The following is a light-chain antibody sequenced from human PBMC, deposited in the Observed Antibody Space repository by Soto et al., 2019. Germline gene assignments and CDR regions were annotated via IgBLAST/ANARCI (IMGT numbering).Light chain of an antibody. CDR3: QQYNSYSRT. J-gene: IGKJ1*01. CDR1: QSISSW. Sequence: DIQMTQSPSTLSASVGDRVTITCRASQSISSWLAWYQQKPGKAPKLLIYDASSLESGVPSRFSGSGSGKEFTLTLSSLQPDDFATYYCQQYNSYSRTFGQGNRWIS. V-gene: IGKV1-5*01. CDR2: DAS.